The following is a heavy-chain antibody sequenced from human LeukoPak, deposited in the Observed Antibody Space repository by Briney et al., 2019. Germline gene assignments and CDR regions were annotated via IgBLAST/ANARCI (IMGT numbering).Heavy chain of an antibody. CDR3: ARDDYGGNSP. V-gene: IGHV4-34*01. Sequence: SDTLSLTCAVYGGSFTGYYWSWIRQPPGKGLEWIGEINHSGSTNYNAPLKSRVTITVDTSKNQFALKLSSVNDADAAVYYCARDDYGGNSPWGQGTMVTVSS. J-gene: IGHJ3*01. D-gene: IGHD4-23*01. CDR2: INHSGST. CDR1: GGSFTGYY.